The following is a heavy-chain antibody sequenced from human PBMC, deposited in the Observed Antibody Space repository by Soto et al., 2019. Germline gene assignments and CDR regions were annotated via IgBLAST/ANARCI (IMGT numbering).Heavy chain of an antibody. J-gene: IGHJ4*02. CDR1: GFTFSSYG. V-gene: IGHV3-33*01. CDR3: ARTGPLEYYFDY. Sequence: VQLVESGGGVVQPGRSLRLSCAASGFTFSSYGMHWVRQAPGKGLEWVAVIWYDGSNKYYADSVKGRFTISRDNSKNTLYLQMNSLRAEDTAVYYCARTGPLEYYFDYWGQGTLVTVSS. CDR2: IWYDGSNK.